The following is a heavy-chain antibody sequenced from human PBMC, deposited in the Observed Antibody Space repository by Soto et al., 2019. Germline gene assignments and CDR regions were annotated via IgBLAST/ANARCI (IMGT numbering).Heavy chain of an antibody. CDR3: ARGIPVSGSFDY. Sequence: SSETLSLTCTVSGDSIGRGGYYWTWIRQHPGKGLEWIAYIYTTGSTYYNPSLKSRVGISVDTSKNQFSLKLSSVTAAETAVYYCARGIPVSGSFDYWGQGTLVTVSS. CDR2: IYTTGST. J-gene: IGHJ4*02. D-gene: IGHD6-19*01. V-gene: IGHV4-31*03. CDR1: GDSIGRGGYY.